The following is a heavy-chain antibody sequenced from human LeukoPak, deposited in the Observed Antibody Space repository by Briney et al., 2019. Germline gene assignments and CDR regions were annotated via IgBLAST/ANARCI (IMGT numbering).Heavy chain of an antibody. J-gene: IGHJ6*02. CDR1: GFTFSSYA. V-gene: IGHV3-23*01. Sequence: LPGGSLRLSCAASGFTFSSYAMSWARQAPGKGLEWVSAISGSGGSTYYADSVKGRFTISRDNSKNTLYLQMNSLRAEDTAVYYCAKNTPIFGVDITDYYGMDVWGQGTTVTVSS. D-gene: IGHD3-3*01. CDR3: AKNTPIFGVDITDYYGMDV. CDR2: ISGSGGST.